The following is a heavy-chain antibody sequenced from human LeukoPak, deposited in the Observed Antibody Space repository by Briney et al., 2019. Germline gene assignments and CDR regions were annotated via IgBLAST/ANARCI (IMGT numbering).Heavy chain of an antibody. D-gene: IGHD3-22*01. CDR3: ARSTVSVITRGAFDI. CDR1: GDSISSSNW. Sequence: SGTLSLTCAVSGDSISSSNWWSWVRQPPGKGLEWIREIYHSGSTNYNPSLKSRDTMSVDNSENHFSLKLSSVTAADTALYYCARSTVSVITRGAFDIWGQGTMVTVSS. CDR2: IYHSGST. J-gene: IGHJ3*02. V-gene: IGHV4-4*02.